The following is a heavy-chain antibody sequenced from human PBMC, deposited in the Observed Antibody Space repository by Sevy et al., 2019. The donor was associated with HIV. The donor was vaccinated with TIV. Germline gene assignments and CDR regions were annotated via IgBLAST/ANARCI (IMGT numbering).Heavy chain of an antibody. Sequence: GGSLRLSCAASGFPFSSYAMSWVRQAPGRGLEWVSTLIGGGRRTYYADSVTGRFIISRDNSRNTLYLQMNSLRAEDTAIYYCAKGRVQSGLSGGGANYGMDVWGRGTTVTVSS. CDR1: GFPFSSYA. J-gene: IGHJ6*02. CDR2: LIGGGRRT. V-gene: IGHV3-23*01. D-gene: IGHD2-8*02. CDR3: AKGRVQSGLSGGGANYGMDV.